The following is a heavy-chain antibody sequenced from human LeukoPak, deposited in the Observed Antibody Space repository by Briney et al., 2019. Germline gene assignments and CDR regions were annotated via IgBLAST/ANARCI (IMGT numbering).Heavy chain of an antibody. V-gene: IGHV1-2*02. CDR2: INPNSGGT. J-gene: IGHJ4*02. CDR1: GYTFTGYY. Sequence: ASVKVSCKASGYTFTGYYMHWVRQAPGQGLEWMGWINPNSGGTNYAQKLQDRVTMTTDTSTSTAYMEVRNLRSDDTAIYYCARTGSCDYWGQGTLVTVSS. D-gene: IGHD3-10*01. CDR3: ARTGSCDY.